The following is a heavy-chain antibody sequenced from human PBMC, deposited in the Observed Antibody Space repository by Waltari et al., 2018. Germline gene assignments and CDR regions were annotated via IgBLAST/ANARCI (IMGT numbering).Heavy chain of an antibody. CDR3: ARGMLTGVPAPFDH. V-gene: IGHV4-34*01. CDR2: INHSGSS. Sequence: QVQLQQWGAGLLKPSETLSLTCTVYGGSFSGYYWTWIRQPPGKGLEWIGEINHSGSSNYNPSLKSRVIISVDTSRNQFSLKLSSVSAADTAMYYCARGMLTGVPAPFDHWGQGTLVTVSS. D-gene: IGHD7-27*01. CDR1: GGSFSGYY. J-gene: IGHJ4*02.